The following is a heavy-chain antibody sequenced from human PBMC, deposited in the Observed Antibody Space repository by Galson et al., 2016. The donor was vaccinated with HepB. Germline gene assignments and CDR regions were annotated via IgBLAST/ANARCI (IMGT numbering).Heavy chain of an antibody. J-gene: IGHJ4*02. CDR2: VFSNGDP. CDR3: ARHGRGRSLF. V-gene: IGHV4-39*01. CDR1: GDSLNDYY. D-gene: IGHD6-19*01. Sequence: SETLSLTCTVSGDSLNDYYWAWIRQSPGRGLEWIGSVFSNGDPFYIPSLKSRVSISIDTSKSQVSLRLSSVTATDTAYYYCARHGRGRSLFWGQGILVIVSS.